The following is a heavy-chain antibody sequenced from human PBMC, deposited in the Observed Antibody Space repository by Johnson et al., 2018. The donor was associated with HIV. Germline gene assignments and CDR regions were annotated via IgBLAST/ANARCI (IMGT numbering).Heavy chain of an antibody. Sequence: QVQLVESGGGVVQPGRSLRLSCAASGFTFSSYAMHWVRQAPGKGLEWVAVISYDGSNKYYADSVKGRFTISRDNSKNTLYLQMNSLRAEDTALYYCVRVELGAFDIWGQGTMVTVSS. CDR2: ISYDGSNK. J-gene: IGHJ3*02. CDR1: GFTFSSYA. V-gene: IGHV3-30*04. CDR3: VRVELGAFDI. D-gene: IGHD1-7*01.